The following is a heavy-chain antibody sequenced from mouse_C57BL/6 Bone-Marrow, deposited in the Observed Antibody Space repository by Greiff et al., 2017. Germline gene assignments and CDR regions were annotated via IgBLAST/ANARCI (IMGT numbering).Heavy chain of an antibody. CDR3: ARKGFTY. Sequence: QVQLQQSGPELVKPGASVKISCKASGYAFSSSWMNWVKQRPGKGLEWIGRIYPGSGSTNYNEKFKSKATLTVDKSSSTAYMQLSSLTSEDSAVYYCARKGFTYWGRGTLVTVSA. V-gene: IGHV1-82*01. CDR2: IYPGSGST. CDR1: GYAFSSSW. J-gene: IGHJ3*01.